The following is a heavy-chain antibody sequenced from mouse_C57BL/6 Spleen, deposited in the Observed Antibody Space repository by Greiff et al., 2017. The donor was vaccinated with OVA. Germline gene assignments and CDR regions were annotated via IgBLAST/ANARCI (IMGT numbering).Heavy chain of an antibody. CDR3: ARSNDGDVKFAY. J-gene: IGHJ3*01. Sequence: QVQLQQSGAELARPGASVKLSCKASGYTFTSYGISWVKQRTGQGLEWIGEIYPRSGNTYYNEKFKGKATLTADKSSSTAYMELRSLTSEDSAVYFCARSNDGDVKFAYWGQGTLVTVSA. CDR1: GYTFTSYG. V-gene: IGHV1-81*01. CDR2: IYPRSGNT. D-gene: IGHD2-13*01.